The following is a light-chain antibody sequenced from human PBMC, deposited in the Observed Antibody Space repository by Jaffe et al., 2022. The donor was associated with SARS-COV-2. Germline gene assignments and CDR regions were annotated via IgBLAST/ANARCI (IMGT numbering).Light chain of an antibody. CDR3: CSYAANYTVVFGGYTVM. J-gene: IGLJ3*02. Sequence: QSALTQPRSVSGSPGQSVTISCTGTSSDFGDFKYVSWYQHLPGKAPKLMIYDVSKRPSGVPDRFSGSKSANTASLTISGLQADDEADYYCCSYAANYTVVFGGYTVMFGGGTKLTV. CDR1: SSDFGDFKY. CDR2: DVS. V-gene: IGLV2-11*01.